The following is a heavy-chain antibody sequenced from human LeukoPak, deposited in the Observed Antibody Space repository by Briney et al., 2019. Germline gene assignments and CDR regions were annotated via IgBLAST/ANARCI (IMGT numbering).Heavy chain of an antibody. V-gene: IGHV3-30-3*01. J-gene: IGHJ6*02. Sequence: GGSLRLSCAASGFTFSSYAMHWVRQAPGKELEWVAVISYDGSNKYYADSVKGRFTISRDNSKNTLYLQMNSLRAEDTAVYYCARGPKYQLLSGMDVWGQGTTVTVSS. CDR3: ARGPKYQLLSGMDV. CDR2: ISYDGSNK. D-gene: IGHD2-2*01. CDR1: GFTFSSYA.